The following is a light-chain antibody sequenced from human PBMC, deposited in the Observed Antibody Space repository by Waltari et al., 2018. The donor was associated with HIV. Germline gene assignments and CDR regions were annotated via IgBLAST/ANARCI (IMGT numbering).Light chain of an antibody. CDR1: SSNTGDNG. Sequence: QSVLPQSPSASGTPGQRVTIPRSGSSSNTGDNGVTWYQQLPGTAPKLLTYNNSRRPSGVPDRFSGSRSGNSASLAISGLQSEDEANYYCAAWDDSLNAYIFGTGTKVSVL. V-gene: IGLV1-44*01. CDR3: AAWDDSLNAYI. J-gene: IGLJ1*01. CDR2: NNS.